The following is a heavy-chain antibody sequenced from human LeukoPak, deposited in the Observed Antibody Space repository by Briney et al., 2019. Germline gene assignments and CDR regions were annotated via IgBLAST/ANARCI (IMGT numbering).Heavy chain of an antibody. CDR3: AKGHDYGDPPFFDP. CDR2: IRYDGSNK. D-gene: IGHD4-17*01. CDR1: GFTFSSYG. J-gene: IGHJ5*02. V-gene: IGHV3-30*02. Sequence: GGSLRLSCAASGFTFSSYGMHWVRQAPGKGLEWVAFIRYDGSNKYYADSVKGRFTISRDNSKNTLYLQMNSLRAEDTAVYYCAKGHDYGDPPFFDPWGQGTLVTVSS.